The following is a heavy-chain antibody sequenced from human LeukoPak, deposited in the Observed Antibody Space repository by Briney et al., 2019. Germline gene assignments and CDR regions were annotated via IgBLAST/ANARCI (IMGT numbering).Heavy chain of an antibody. V-gene: IGHV1-8*01. CDR3: ARPQLYDYVWGSYRSSFAFDI. J-gene: IGHJ3*02. CDR1: GYTFTSYD. Sequence: ASVKVSCKASGYTFTSYDINWVRQAPGQGLEWRGWMKLNSGNTGYAQKFQGRVTMTRNTSISTAYMELSSLRSEDTAVYYCARPQLYDYVWGSYRSSFAFDIWGQGTMVTVSS. D-gene: IGHD3-16*02. CDR2: MKLNSGNT.